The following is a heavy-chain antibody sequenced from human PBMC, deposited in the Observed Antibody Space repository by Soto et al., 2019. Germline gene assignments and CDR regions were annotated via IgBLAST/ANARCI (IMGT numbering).Heavy chain of an antibody. CDR1: GDSVSSSSVA. Sequence: SQTLSLTCAISGDSVSSSSVAWIWIRQSPSRGLEWLGRTYYRSKWYNDYAGSVKSRISFNADTSKNQFSLQLVSVTPDDAAVYYCARETGYSSGWYYFDYWGRATLVTVSS. V-gene: IGHV6-1*01. D-gene: IGHD6-19*01. CDR2: TYYRSKWYN. J-gene: IGHJ4*02. CDR3: ARETGYSSGWYYFDY.